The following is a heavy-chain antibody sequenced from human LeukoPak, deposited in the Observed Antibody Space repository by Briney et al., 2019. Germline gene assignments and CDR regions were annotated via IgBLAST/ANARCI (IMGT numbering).Heavy chain of an antibody. CDR1: GFTFSSYE. J-gene: IGHJ4*02. D-gene: IGHD1-26*01. V-gene: IGHV3-48*03. CDR3: ARVRVGATEDY. Sequence: GGSLRLSCAASGFTFSSYEMNWVRQAPGKGLEWVSYISSSGSTIYYADSVKGRFTISRDNAKNSLYLQMNSLRAEDTALYYCARVRVGATEDYWGQGTLVTVSS. CDR2: ISSSGSTI.